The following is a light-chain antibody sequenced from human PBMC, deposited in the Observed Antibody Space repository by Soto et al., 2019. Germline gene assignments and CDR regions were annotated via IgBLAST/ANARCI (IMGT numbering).Light chain of an antibody. Sequence: QSALTQPPSASGSPGQSVTFSCTGTSSDVGGYNYVSWYQQHPGKAPKLMIYSFRERPPGVPDRFSGSQSGNTAYLTVSGLQAGDEADYYCGTWDSSLSAVVFGGGTKLTVL. CDR2: SFR. CDR3: GTWDSSLSAVV. V-gene: IGLV2-8*01. J-gene: IGLJ2*01. CDR1: SSDVGGYNY.